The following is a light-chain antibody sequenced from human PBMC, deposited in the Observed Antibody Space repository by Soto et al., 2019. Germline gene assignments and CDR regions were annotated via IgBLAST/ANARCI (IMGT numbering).Light chain of an antibody. CDR3: ISHTSNNTYV. Sequence: SVLTQPASVSGSPGQSITISCTGTSSDVGRYNYVSWYQQHPGKAPKLMIYDVSYRPSGVSNRFSGSKSANTASLAVSGLQAEDEADYYRISHTSNNTYVFGTGTKLTVL. CDR2: DVS. V-gene: IGLV2-14*01. J-gene: IGLJ1*01. CDR1: SSDVGRYNY.